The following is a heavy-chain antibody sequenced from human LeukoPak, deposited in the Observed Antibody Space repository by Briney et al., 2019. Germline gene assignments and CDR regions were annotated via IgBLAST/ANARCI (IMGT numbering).Heavy chain of an antibody. CDR3: AKRLSSSSTWYYFDY. J-gene: IGHJ4*02. CDR1: GGSISSSSYY. V-gene: IGHV4-39*07. CDR2: IYYSGST. Sequence: SETLSLTCTVSGGSISSSSYYWGWIRQPPGKGLEWIGSIYYSGSTYYNPSLKSRVTISVDTSKNQLSLKLSSVTAADTAVYYCAKRLSSSSTWYYFDYWGQGTLVTVSS. D-gene: IGHD6-13*01.